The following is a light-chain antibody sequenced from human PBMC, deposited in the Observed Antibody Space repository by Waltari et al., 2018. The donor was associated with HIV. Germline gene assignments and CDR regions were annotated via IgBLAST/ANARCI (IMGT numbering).Light chain of an antibody. J-gene: IGLJ3*02. CDR1: SSHIGSNS. CDR2: NDD. V-gene: IGLV1-47*02. CDR3: AAWDDSLSGVA. Sequence: QSVLTQAPSASGTPGQRVTISCSGSSSHIGSNSVYWYQQSPGSAPKLLIYNDDQRPSGVPDRVSGSKSGTSASLSISGLRSEDEAVYYCAAWDDSLSGVAFGGGTNVTVL.